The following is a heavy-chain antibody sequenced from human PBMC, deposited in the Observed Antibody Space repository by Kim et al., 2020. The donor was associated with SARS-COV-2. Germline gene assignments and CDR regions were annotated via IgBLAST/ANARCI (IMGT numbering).Heavy chain of an antibody. CDR3: AKSLPAAPACAY. CDR2: IWYDGSNK. J-gene: IGHJ4*02. Sequence: GGSLRLSCAASGFTFSSYAMHWVRQAPGKGLEWVAVIWYDGSNKYYADSVKGRFTISRDNSKNTLYLQMNSLRAEDTAVYYCAKSLPAAPACAYWGQGTLVTVSS. CDR1: GFTFSSYA. D-gene: IGHD2-15*01. V-gene: IGHV3-33*06.